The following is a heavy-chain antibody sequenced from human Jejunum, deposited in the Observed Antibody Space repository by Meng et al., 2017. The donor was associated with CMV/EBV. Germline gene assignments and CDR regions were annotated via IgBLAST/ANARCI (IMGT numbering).Heavy chain of an antibody. CDR1: GGPISSSDYD. J-gene: IGHJ4*02. V-gene: IGHV4-39*07. CDR2: IYYTGST. CDR3: ARDSSRLYNY. Sequence: VPGGPISSSDYDWGWIRQPPGGGLGWFGIIYYTGSTYYNPSLESRVSISIDTSKNQFSLKLRSVTAADTAVYFCARDSSRLYNYWGQGTLVTVSS. D-gene: IGHD3-16*02.